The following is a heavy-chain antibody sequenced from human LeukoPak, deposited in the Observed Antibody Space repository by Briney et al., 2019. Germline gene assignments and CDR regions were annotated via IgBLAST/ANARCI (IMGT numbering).Heavy chain of an antibody. CDR1: GFTFSSYG. J-gene: IGHJ6*03. Sequence: PGGSLRLSCAASGFTFSSYGMHWVRQAPGKGLEWVAVILSDGSKEFYTDSVKGRFTISRDNPKNTLFLQMNSLRVEDTAVYFCAKDQGITHYFYYMDVWGKGTTVTVSS. CDR2: ILSDGSKE. D-gene: IGHD1-14*01. V-gene: IGHV3-30*02. CDR3: AKDQGITHYFYYMDV.